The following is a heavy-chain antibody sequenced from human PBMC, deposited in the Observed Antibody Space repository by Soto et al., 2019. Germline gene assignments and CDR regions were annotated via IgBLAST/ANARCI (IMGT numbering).Heavy chain of an antibody. D-gene: IGHD3-22*01. V-gene: IGHV3-30*03. Sequence: QVQLVESGGGVVQPGRSLRLACAASGFIFSASGMHWVRQAPGKGLEWVALVSNDGIRKYYGDSVKGRFTISRDNAENTLYLQMNSLRAEDTAVYYCARWVGGSMYDNNGKYDSWGQGTLVTVSS. CDR1: GFIFSASG. J-gene: IGHJ5*01. CDR3: ARWVGGSMYDNNGKYDS. CDR2: VSNDGIRK.